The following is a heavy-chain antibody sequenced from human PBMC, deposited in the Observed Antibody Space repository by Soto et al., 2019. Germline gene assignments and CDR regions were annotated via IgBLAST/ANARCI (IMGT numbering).Heavy chain of an antibody. CDR2: VDYSGNS. Sequence: NPSETLSLTCAVYGGSFSGYYWSWIRQPPGKGLEWIGYVDYSGNSDSSPSLKSRVTISIDTSKKQVSLKLNSVTAADTAVYYCARNWFSVAGRFHFDYWGQGIPVTVSS. J-gene: IGHJ4*02. CDR1: GGSFSGYY. CDR3: ARNWFSVAGRFHFDY. D-gene: IGHD6-19*01. V-gene: IGHV4-59*01.